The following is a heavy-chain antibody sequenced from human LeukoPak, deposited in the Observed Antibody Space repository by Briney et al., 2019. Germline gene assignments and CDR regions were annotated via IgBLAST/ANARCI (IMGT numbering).Heavy chain of an antibody. Sequence: RSSETLSLTCTVSGDSISSYYWSWIRQPPGKGLEWIGYISYSGSTNYNPSFKSRVTISVETSKTQYSLKLSSVTAADMAVYYCAKGYSRSNIFDYWGQGTLVTVSS. D-gene: IGHD6-13*01. CDR1: GDSISSYY. CDR3: AKGYSRSNIFDY. V-gene: IGHV4-59*01. CDR2: ISYSGST. J-gene: IGHJ4*02.